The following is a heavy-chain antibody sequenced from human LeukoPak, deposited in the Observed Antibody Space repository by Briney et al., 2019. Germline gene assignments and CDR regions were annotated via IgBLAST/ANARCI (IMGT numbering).Heavy chain of an antibody. D-gene: IGHD3-3*01. CDR3: ARGGTITTYYDFWSGYSDFDY. CDR1: GGSFSGYY. CDR2: INHSGST. V-gene: IGHV4-34*01. J-gene: IGHJ4*02. Sequence: SETLSLTCAVYGGSFSGYYWSWIRQPPGKGMEWIGEINHSGSTNYNPSLKSRVTISVDTSKNQFSLKLSSVTAADTAVYYCARGGTITTYYDFWSGYSDFDYWGQGTLVTVSS.